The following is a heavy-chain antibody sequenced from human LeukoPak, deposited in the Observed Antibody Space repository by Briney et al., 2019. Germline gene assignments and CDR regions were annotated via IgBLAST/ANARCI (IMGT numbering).Heavy chain of an antibody. V-gene: IGHV3-48*01. D-gene: IGHD4-23*01. CDR1: GFSFNASA. CDR3: ARVTIYGGRAY. Sequence: PGGSLRLSCAASGFSFNASAMHWLRQAPGKRLEWISFINSGGSDIDYADSVKGRLTISRDNANNTLFLQMNSLRVEDTAVYYCARVTIYGGRAYWGQGTLVTVSS. J-gene: IGHJ4*02. CDR2: INSGGSDI.